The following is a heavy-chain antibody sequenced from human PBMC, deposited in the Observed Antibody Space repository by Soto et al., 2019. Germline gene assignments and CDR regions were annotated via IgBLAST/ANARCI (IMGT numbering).Heavy chain of an antibody. CDR2: FYYRGST. CDR3: ATAQGPYYHGMDV. V-gene: IGHV4-30-4*01. CDR1: GGSIGSDDYY. J-gene: IGHJ6*01. Sequence: QVQLQESGPGLVKPSQTLSLTCSVSGGSIGSDDYYWSWIRQPPGKGLEWIGYFYYRGSTYTNPCLQSGVTIAVDTAKSQFSLKMTSVTAADTAVYYCATAQGPYYHGMDVWGQWTAVTVSS.